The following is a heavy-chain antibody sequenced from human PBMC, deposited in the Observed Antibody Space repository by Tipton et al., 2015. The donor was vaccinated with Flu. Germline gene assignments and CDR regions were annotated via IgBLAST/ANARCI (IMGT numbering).Heavy chain of an antibody. CDR2: IYYSGNT. J-gene: IGHJ3*02. V-gene: IGHV4-59*01. Sequence: LRLSCTVSGDYISSYYWSWIRQPPGKGLEWIGYIYYSGNTNYNPSLKSRVTISGDTSKKQFSLKLSPVTAADTAVYYCAREGFSGYDFAAFDIWGQGTMVTVSS. D-gene: IGHD5-12*01. CDR1: GDYISSYY. CDR3: AREGFSGYDFAAFDI.